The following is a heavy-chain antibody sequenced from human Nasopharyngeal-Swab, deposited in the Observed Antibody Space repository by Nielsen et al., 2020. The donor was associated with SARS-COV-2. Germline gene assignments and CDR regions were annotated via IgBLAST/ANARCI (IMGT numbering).Heavy chain of an antibody. D-gene: IGHD6-13*01. CDR2: IKQDGSEK. J-gene: IGHJ6*02. CDR1: GFTFSSYL. V-gene: IGHV3-7*01. CDR3: ARDSDIPYSGYGMDV. Sequence: GESLKIPCAASGFTFSSYLISWVRQAPGKGLEWLATIKQDGSEKYYVDSVKGRFTISRDNAKNSLYLQMNSLRAEDTAVYYCARDSDIPYSGYGMDVWGQGTTVTVSS.